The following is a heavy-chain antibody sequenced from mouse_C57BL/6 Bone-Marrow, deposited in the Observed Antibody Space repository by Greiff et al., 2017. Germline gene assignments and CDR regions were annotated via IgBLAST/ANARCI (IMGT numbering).Heavy chain of an antibody. J-gene: IGHJ4*01. CDR2: IYPGSGST. CDR1: GYTFTSYW. D-gene: IGHD1-1*01. Sequence: VQLHQPGAELVKPGASVKMSCKASGYTFTSYWITWVKQRPGQGLEWIGDIYPGSGSTNYNEKFKSKATLTVDTSSSTAYMQLSSLTSEDSAVYYCAREGDYYGSTYYAMDYWGQGTSVTVSA. V-gene: IGHV1-55*01. CDR3: AREGDYYGSTYYAMDY.